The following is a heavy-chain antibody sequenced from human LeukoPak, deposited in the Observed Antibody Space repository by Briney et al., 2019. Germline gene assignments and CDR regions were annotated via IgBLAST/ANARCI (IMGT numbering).Heavy chain of an antibody. V-gene: IGHV3-9*01. D-gene: IGHD2-2*01. CDR3: AKENVVIPTAITGGFDY. J-gene: IGHJ4*02. CDR2: ISWNSGSI. Sequence: PGGSLRLSCAASGFSFDDYAMYWVRHAPGRGLEWVSSISWNSGSIGYADSVKGRFTISRDNAKNSLYLQMNSLRAEDTALYYCAKENVVIPTAITGGFDYWGQGTLVTVSS. CDR1: GFSFDDYA.